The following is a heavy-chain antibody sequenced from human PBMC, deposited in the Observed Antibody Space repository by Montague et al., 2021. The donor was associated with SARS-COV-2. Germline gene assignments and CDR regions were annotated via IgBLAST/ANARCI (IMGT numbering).Heavy chain of an antibody. V-gene: IGHV4-39*01. Sequence: SETLSLTCAVYGGSFSRYYWGWIRQPPGKGLEWIGTIYYSGSAYYNPSLKSRVTISVDTSKDQFSLKLNSVTATDTAVYYCARLESTRGVIIRGAFHIWGQGTKVTVSS. CDR2: IYYSGSA. D-gene: IGHD3-10*01. CDR3: ARLESTRGVIIRGAFHI. CDR1: GGSFSRYY. J-gene: IGHJ3*02.